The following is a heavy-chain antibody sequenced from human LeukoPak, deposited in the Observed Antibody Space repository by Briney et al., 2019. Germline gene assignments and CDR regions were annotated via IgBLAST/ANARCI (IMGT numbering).Heavy chain of an antibody. CDR2: IAYTGTI. Sequence: GESLRLSCTASGFTFSSYSMNWVRQAPGKGLEWVAYIAYTGTIHYADSVRGRFAISRDNAKSSLFLQLNSLRAEDTAVYYCARDPHSLDYWGQGTLVTVSS. V-gene: IGHV3-48*01. CDR3: ARDPHSLDY. CDR1: GFTFSSYS. J-gene: IGHJ4*02.